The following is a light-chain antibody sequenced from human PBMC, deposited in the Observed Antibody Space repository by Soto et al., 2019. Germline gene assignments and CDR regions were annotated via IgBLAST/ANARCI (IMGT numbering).Light chain of an antibody. J-gene: IGKJ1*01. CDR3: QQRGNWWT. CDR2: DAS. CDR1: QSVSSF. Sequence: EIEVTQSPATLSLSPGERATLSCRASQSVSSFFAWYQQKPGQSPRLLIYDASSRASGIPARFTGSGSGTDFTLTISSVEPEDSAIYYCQQRGNWWTFGQGSKVDIK. V-gene: IGKV3-11*01.